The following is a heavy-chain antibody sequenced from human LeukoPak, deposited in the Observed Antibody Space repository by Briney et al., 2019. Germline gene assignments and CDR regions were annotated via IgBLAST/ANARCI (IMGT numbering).Heavy chain of an antibody. CDR2: IYHSGST. Sequence: PSGTLSLTCAVSGGSISSSNWWSWVRQPPGKGLEWIGEIYHSGSTNYNPSLKSRVTISVDKSKNQFSLKLSSVTAADTAVYYCARRYYDSSGYHPFDYWGQGTLVTVSS. J-gene: IGHJ4*02. D-gene: IGHD3-22*01. V-gene: IGHV4-4*02. CDR3: ARRYYDSSGYHPFDY. CDR1: GGSISSSNW.